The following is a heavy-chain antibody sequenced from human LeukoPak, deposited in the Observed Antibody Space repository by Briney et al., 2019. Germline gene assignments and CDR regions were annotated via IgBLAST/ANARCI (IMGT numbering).Heavy chain of an antibody. Sequence: ASVKVSCKASGGTFSSYAISWVRQAPGQGLEWMGRIIPIFGIANYAQKFQGRVTITADKSTGTAYMELSSLRSEDTAVYYCARDLSSSSNFDYWGQGTLVTVSS. CDR3: ARDLSSSSNFDY. CDR2: IIPIFGIA. CDR1: GGTFSSYA. J-gene: IGHJ4*02. D-gene: IGHD6-6*01. V-gene: IGHV1-69*04.